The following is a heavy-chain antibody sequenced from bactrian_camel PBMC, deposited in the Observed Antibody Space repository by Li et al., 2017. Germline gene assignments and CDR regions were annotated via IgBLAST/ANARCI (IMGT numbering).Heavy chain of an antibody. CDR3: ATCLVVAGEYEYNY. J-gene: IGHJ4*01. V-gene: IGHV3S40*01. D-gene: IGHD6*01. CDR1: EFSKNTKC. CDR2: ADLGGGRE. Sequence: VQLVESGGGSAQAGGSLRLSCVVAEFSKNTKCMGWFRQAPGKDLKDREGVAAADLGGGRENYADSVKGRYTVSRDNAWNTVYLQMNNLKPEDTGLYNCATCLVVAGEYEYNYWGQGTQVTVS.